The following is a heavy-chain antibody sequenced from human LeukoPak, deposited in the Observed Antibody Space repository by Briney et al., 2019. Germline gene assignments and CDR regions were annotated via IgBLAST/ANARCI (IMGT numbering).Heavy chain of an antibody. CDR2: INRNGGRT. Sequence: GGSLRLSCAASGFTIDDYGMSWVRQVAGKGLEWVAGINRNGGRTDYADSVKGRFTISRDNAKNSLYLQMNSLRAEDTAVYYCARPKTKVASGAFDIWGQGTMVTVSS. CDR1: GFTIDDYG. D-gene: IGHD5-12*01. CDR3: ARPKTKVASGAFDI. J-gene: IGHJ3*02. V-gene: IGHV3-20*04.